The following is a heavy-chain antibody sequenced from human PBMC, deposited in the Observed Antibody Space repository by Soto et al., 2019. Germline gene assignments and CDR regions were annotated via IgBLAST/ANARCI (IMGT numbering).Heavy chain of an antibody. CDR3: ARLQVNGGAFDI. CDR1: GGSIRSGGYH. J-gene: IGHJ3*02. V-gene: IGHV4-31*03. D-gene: IGHD2-8*01. CDR2: IYYTGSA. Sequence: SETPSLTCSVSGGSIRSGGYHWSWIRQHPGKGLEWIGNIYYTGSAFYTPSLKSRVTFSVDTSKNQVSLKLSSVTAPDTAVYYCARLQVNGGAFDIWGQGTMVTVSS.